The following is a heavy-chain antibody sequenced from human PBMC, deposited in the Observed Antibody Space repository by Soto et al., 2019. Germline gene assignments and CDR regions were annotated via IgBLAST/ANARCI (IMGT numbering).Heavy chain of an antibody. CDR3: ARDSAYSKGGGGYYYYYYGMDV. V-gene: IGHV1-3*01. CDR2: INAGNGNT. J-gene: IGHJ6*02. Sequence: ASVKVSCKASGYTFTSYAMHWVRQAPGQRLEWMGWINAGNGNTKYSQKFQGRVTITRDTSASTAYMELSSLRSEDTAVYYCARDSAYSKGGGGYYYYYYGMDVWGQGTTVTVSS. D-gene: IGHD4-4*01. CDR1: GYTFTSYA.